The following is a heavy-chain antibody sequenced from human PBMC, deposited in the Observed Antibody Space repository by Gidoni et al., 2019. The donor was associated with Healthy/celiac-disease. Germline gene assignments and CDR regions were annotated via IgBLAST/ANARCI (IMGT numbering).Heavy chain of an antibody. J-gene: IGHJ4*02. CDR2: IYWDDDK. Sequence: QITLKASGPTLATPTQTLTLTCTFSGFSLSTSGVGVGWIRQPPGTALEWLALIYWDDDKRYSPSLKSRLTITKDTSKNQGVLTMTNMDPVDTATYYCAHSPIGHSGSYQLDYWGQGTLVTVSS. CDR1: GFSLSTSGVG. D-gene: IGHD1-26*01. CDR3: AHSPIGHSGSYQLDY. V-gene: IGHV2-5*02.